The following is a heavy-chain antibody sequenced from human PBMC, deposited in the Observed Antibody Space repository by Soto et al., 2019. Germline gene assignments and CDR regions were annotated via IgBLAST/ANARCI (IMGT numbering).Heavy chain of an antibody. CDR2: IYPGDSDT. J-gene: IGHJ4*02. V-gene: IGHV5-51*01. Sequence: GESLKISCKASGYSFLNFWIGWVRQVPGKGPEWTGLIYPGDSDTRYSPSFQGQVTISADQSRTTAYLQWSSLKASDSAIYYCERNPSPPYRFTYGDFWGQGTQVTVYS. CDR3: ERNPSPPYRFTYGDF. D-gene: IGHD1-1*01. CDR1: GYSFLNFW.